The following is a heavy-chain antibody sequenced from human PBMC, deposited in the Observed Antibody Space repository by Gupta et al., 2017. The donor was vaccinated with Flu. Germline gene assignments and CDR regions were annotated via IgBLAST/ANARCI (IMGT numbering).Heavy chain of an antibody. CDR1: GFTFSSYW. J-gene: IGHJ6*02. V-gene: IGHV3-74*01. CDR3: ARGSGRYYYYYYYGMDV. D-gene: IGHD1-26*01. Sequence: EVQLVESGGGLVQPGGSLRLSCEASGFTFSSYWMHWVRQAPGKGLVWVSRINSDGSSTSYADSVKGRFTIARDNAKNTLYLQMNSLRAEDTAVYYCARGSGRYYYYYYYGMDVWAKGPRSPSP. CDR2: INSDGSST.